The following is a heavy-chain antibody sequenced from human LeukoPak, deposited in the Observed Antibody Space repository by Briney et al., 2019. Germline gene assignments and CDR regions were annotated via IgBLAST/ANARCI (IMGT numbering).Heavy chain of an antibody. J-gene: IGHJ4*02. D-gene: IGHD4-17*01. CDR1: GGSITGYY. V-gene: IGHV4-59*01. Sequence: SETLSLTCTVPGGSITGYYWSWIRQPPGRGLEWIGYIYYSGSTNYNPSLKSRVSISVDTSKNQFSLKLSSVTAADTAVYYCARTGSTVTMLYPFDHWGQGTLVTVSS. CDR2: IYYSGST. CDR3: ARTGSTVTMLYPFDH.